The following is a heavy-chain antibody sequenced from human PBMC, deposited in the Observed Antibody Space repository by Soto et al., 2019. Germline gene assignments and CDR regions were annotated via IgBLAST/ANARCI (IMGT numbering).Heavy chain of an antibody. CDR2: INTDGSNT. J-gene: IGHJ4*02. D-gene: IGHD3-10*01. CDR1: GFTCSRYW. CDR3: ARWFPYGNFDYFDY. Sequence: GGALRLSCGGSGFTCSRYWMHLFRQAPGKWLVWVSRINTDGSNTASADSVKGRFTISRDNANNTLYLQVSGLRAEDTAVYYCARWFPYGNFDYFDYWGQGTQVTVSS. V-gene: IGHV3-74*01.